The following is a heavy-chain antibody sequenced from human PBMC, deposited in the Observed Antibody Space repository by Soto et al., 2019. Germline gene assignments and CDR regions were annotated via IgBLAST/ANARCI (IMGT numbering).Heavy chain of an antibody. J-gene: IGHJ5*02. Sequence: PSETLSLTCAVYGGSFSGYYWSWIRQPPGKGLEWIGEINHSGSTNYNPSLKSRVTISVDTSKNQFSLKLSSVTAADTAVYYCARGRIVVVTAGRNWFDPWGQGTLVTVSS. CDR2: INHSGST. D-gene: IGHD2-21*02. CDR1: GGSFSGYY. CDR3: ARGRIVVVTAGRNWFDP. V-gene: IGHV4-34*01.